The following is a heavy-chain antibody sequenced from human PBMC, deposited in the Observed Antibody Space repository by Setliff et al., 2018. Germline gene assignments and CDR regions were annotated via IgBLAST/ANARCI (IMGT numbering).Heavy chain of an antibody. CDR2: IYKTGNT. Sequence: PSETLSLTCTVSGGASVSRGSYYWSWIRQPAGEGLEWIGLIYKTGNTYYNPSLKSRVTISIDASENQFSLKLSSVTAADTAMYFCARDNWVMVQTHNYYYMDVWGKGTTVTVSS. J-gene: IGHJ6*03. V-gene: IGHV4-61*10. CDR1: GGASVSRGSYY. D-gene: IGHD1-20*01. CDR3: ARDNWVMVQTHNYYYMDV.